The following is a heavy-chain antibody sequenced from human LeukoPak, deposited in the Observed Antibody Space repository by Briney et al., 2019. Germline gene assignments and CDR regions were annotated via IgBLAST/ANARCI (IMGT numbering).Heavy chain of an antibody. Sequence: SETLSLTCTVSGGSFSSGSYYWSWIRQPPGKGLEWIGYIYYSGSTNYNPSLKSRVTISVDTSKNQFSLKLSSVTAADTAVYYCARDTDGASGTTYYYYGMDVWGQGTTVTVSS. CDR1: GGSFSSGSYY. V-gene: IGHV4-61*01. CDR2: IYYSGST. J-gene: IGHJ6*02. CDR3: ARDTDGASGTTYYYYGMDV. D-gene: IGHD1-7*01.